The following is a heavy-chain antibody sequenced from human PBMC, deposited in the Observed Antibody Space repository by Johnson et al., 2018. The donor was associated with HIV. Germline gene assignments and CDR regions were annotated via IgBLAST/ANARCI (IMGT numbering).Heavy chain of an antibody. CDR3: AKSPGKDHGGNSGAFHI. V-gene: IGHV3-33*06. CDR2: IWYDGSNE. J-gene: IGHJ3*02. D-gene: IGHD4-23*01. CDR1: GFTFSSYG. Sequence: QVQVVEFGGGLVQPGGSLRLSCAASGFTFSSYGMHWVRQAPGKGLEWVAVIWYDGSNEHYADSVKGRFTISRDNSKNTLYLQMSSLRAEDTAVYYCAKSPGKDHGGNSGAFHIWGQGTMVTVSS.